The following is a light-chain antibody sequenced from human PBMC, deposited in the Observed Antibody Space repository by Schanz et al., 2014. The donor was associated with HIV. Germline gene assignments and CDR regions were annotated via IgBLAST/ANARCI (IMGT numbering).Light chain of an antibody. CDR3: AAWDDSLSGWV. V-gene: IGLV1-47*01. CDR1: SSNIGSNY. CDR2: RNN. Sequence: QSVLTQPPSASGIPGQRVNISCSGSSSNIGSNYVYWYQQLPGTAPKLLIYRNNQRPSGVPDRFSGSKSGTSESLDISGLRSEDEADYYCAAWDDSLSGWVFGGGTKLTVL. J-gene: IGLJ3*02.